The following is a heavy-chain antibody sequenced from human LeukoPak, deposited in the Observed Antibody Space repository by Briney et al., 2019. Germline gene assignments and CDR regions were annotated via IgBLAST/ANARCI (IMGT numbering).Heavy chain of an antibody. Sequence: PETLSLTCAVYGGSFSGYYWSWIRQPPGKGLEWIGEINHSGSTNYNPSLKSRVTISVDTSKNQFSLKLSSVTAADTAVYYCARGRYYYDSMRFDYWGQGTLVTVSS. D-gene: IGHD3-22*01. J-gene: IGHJ4*02. CDR1: GGSFSGYY. CDR3: ARGRYYYDSMRFDY. CDR2: INHSGST. V-gene: IGHV4-34*01.